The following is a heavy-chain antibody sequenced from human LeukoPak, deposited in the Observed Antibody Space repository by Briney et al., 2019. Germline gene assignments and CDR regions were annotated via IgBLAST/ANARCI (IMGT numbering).Heavy chain of an antibody. D-gene: IGHD5-18*01. CDR3: ARGRYGLNYYFDY. V-gene: IGHV3-48*03. CDR1: GFTFSSYE. Sequence: GGSLRLSCAASGFTFSSYEMNWVRQAPGKGLEGISYISSSGTTIYDADSVKGRFTISRDNAKNSLYLQMNSLRAEDTAVYYCARGRYGLNYYFDYWGQGTLVTVSS. J-gene: IGHJ4*02. CDR2: ISSSGTTI.